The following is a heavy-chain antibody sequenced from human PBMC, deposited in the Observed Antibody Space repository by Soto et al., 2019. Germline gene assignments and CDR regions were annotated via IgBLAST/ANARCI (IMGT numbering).Heavy chain of an antibody. V-gene: IGHV4-4*07. CDR2: IYSSGSA. D-gene: IGHD1-26*01. Sequence: SETLSLTCTVSRASIYTYSWTWIRQPAGKGLQWIGHIYSSGSANYSPSLKSRVSVSVDSSKNQISLKLSSVTAADTAVYYCATIVGANDYWGQGALVTAPQ. CDR3: ATIVGANDY. J-gene: IGHJ4*01. CDR1: RASIYTYS.